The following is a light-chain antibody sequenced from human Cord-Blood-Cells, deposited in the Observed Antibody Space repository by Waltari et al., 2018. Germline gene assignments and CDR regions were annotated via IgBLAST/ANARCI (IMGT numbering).Light chain of an antibody. V-gene: IGLV2-23*01. CDR3: CSYAGSSTDVV. CDR1: SSAVGSYNL. CDR2: EGS. J-gene: IGLJ2*01. Sequence: QSALTQPASVSGSPGQSITISCTGTSSAVGSYNLVSWYQQHPGKAPKLMIYEGSKRPSGVSNRFSGSKSGNTASLTSSGLQGEDEADYYCCSYAGSSTDVVFGGGTKLTVL.